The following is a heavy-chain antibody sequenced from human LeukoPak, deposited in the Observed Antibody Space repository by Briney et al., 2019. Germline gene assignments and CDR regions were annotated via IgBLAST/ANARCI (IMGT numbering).Heavy chain of an antibody. CDR1: GGSFSVYY. CDR2: ISHSGIT. Sequence: SETLSLTCVVYGGSFSVYYWSWIRHPPGKGLEWIGEISHSGITNYNPSLKSRATISVDTSKKQFSLKLSSVTAADTAVYYCALGFNYYYIDVWGKGTTVTASS. CDR3: ALGFNYYYIDV. V-gene: IGHV4-34*01. J-gene: IGHJ6*03.